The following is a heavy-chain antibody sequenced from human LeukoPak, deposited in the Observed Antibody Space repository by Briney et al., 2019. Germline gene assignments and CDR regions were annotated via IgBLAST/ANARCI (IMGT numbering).Heavy chain of an antibody. Sequence: SSETLSLTCAVYGGSFSGYYWSWIRQPPGKGLEWIGEINHSGSTNYNPSLKSRVTISVDTSKNQFPLKLSSVTAADTAVYFCARGPRLYYYDSSGYYYYWGQGTLVTVSS. CDR1: GGSFSGYY. V-gene: IGHV4-34*01. CDR3: ARGPRLYYYDSSGYYYY. CDR2: INHSGST. D-gene: IGHD3-22*01. J-gene: IGHJ4*02.